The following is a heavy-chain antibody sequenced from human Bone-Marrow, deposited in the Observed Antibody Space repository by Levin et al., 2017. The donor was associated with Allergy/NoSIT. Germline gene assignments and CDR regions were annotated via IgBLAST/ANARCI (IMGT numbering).Heavy chain of an antibody. CDR3: ARVGSRDGYNCWFDP. V-gene: IGHV3-30-3*01. Sequence: GGSLRLSCAASGFTFSSYAMHWVRQAPGKGLEWVAVISYDGSNKYYADSVKGRFTISRDNSKNTLYLQMNSLRAEDTAVYYCARVGSRDGYNCWFDPWGQGTLVTVSS. CDR1: GFTFSSYA. CDR2: ISYDGSNK. J-gene: IGHJ5*02. D-gene: IGHD5-24*01.